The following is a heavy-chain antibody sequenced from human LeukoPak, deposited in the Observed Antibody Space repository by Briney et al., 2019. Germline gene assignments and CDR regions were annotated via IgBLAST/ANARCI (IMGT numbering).Heavy chain of an antibody. CDR1: GGTFSSYT. CDR2: IIPILGIA. V-gene: IGHV1-69*02. J-gene: IGHJ5*02. D-gene: IGHD3-9*01. Sequence: SVKVSCKASGGTFSSYTISWVRQAPGQGLEWMGRIIPILGIANYAQKFQGRVTITADKSTSTAYMELSSLRSEDTAVYYCARAYYDILTGYVWFNPWGQGTLVTVSS. CDR3: ARAYYDILTGYVWFNP.